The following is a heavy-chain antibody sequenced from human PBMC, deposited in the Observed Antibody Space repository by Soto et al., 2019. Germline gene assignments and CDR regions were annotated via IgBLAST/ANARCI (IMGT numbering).Heavy chain of an antibody. V-gene: IGHV3-30-3*01. D-gene: IGHD4-17*01. Sequence: QVQLVESGGGVVQPGRSLRLSCAASGFTFSSYAMHWVRQAPGKGLEWVAVISYDGSNKYYADSVKGRFTISRDNSKNTLDLQMYRLGAVETAVYYCAREDGDYVLSPLFDPWGQGTLVTVSS. CDR2: ISYDGSNK. CDR3: AREDGDYVLSPLFDP. J-gene: IGHJ5*02. CDR1: GFTFSSYA.